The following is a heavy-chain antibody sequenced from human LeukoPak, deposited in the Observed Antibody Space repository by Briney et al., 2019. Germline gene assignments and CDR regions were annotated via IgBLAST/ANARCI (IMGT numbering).Heavy chain of an antibody. Sequence: GGSLRLSCAASGFTFSSYWMSWVRQAPGKGLEWVANIKQDGSEKYYVDSVKGRFTISRDNAKNSLYLQMNSLRAEDTAVYYCASLLSGSNQINDYWGQGTLVTVSS. V-gene: IGHV3-7*01. D-gene: IGHD1-26*01. CDR3: ASLLSGSNQINDY. CDR1: GFTFSSYW. CDR2: IKQDGSEK. J-gene: IGHJ4*02.